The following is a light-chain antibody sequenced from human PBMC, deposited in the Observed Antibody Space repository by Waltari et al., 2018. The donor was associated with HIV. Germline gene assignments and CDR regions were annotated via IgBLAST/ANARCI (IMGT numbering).Light chain of an antibody. Sequence: QSALTQPASVSGSPGQSITIPCIGSSNDVGYYNHVAWYQQHPHKAPKLLMYEVTNRPTGVSNRFSCSKSGNTASLAISGLQAEDEADYFCTAYKYSTRSYVFGTGTKVTVL. CDR3: TAYKYSTRSYV. V-gene: IGLV2-14*01. J-gene: IGLJ1*01. CDR1: SNDVGYYNH. CDR2: EVT.